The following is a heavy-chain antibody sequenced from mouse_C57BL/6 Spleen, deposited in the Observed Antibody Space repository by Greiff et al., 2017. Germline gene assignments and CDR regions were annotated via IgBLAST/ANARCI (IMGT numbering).Heavy chain of an antibody. Sequence: EVNLVESGGGLVKPGGSLKLSCAASGFTFSDYGMHWVRQAPEKGLEWVAYISSGSSTIYYADTVKGRFTISRDNAKNTLFLQMTSLRSEDTAMYYCARIYSPYAMDYWGQGTSVTVSS. V-gene: IGHV5-17*01. J-gene: IGHJ4*01. CDR1: GFTFSDYG. D-gene: IGHD2-1*01. CDR3: ARIYSPYAMDY. CDR2: ISSGSSTI.